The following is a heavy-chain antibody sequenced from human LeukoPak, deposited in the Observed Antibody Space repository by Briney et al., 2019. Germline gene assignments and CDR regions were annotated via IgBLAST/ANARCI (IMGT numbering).Heavy chain of an antibody. D-gene: IGHD1-26*01. V-gene: IGHV4-59*01. CDR2: IYYSGST. CDR3: ARRSGSYSS. Sequence: PSETLSLTCTVSGGSISSYYWSWIRQPPGKGLEWIGYIYYSGSTTYNPSLKSRVTISVDTSKNQFSLKLSSETAADTAVYYCARRSGSYSSWGQGTLVTVSS. J-gene: IGHJ5*02. CDR1: GGSISSYY.